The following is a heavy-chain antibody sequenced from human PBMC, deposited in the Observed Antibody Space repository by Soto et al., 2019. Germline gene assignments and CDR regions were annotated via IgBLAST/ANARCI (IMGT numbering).Heavy chain of an antibody. Sequence: QVQLVESGGGVVQPGRSLRLYCAASGFTFSRYGMHWVRQAPGKGLEWVAIKSYDGSIEYYADSVKGRFTVSRDNSKNTLYLQMNSLRAEDTAIYYCAKESSSWSYYFDYWVQGTLVTVSS. D-gene: IGHD6-13*01. CDR2: KSYDGSIE. CDR1: GFTFSRYG. J-gene: IGHJ4*02. V-gene: IGHV3-30*18. CDR3: AKESSSWSYYFDY.